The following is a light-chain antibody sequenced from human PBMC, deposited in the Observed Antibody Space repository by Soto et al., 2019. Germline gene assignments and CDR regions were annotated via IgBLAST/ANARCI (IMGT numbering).Light chain of an antibody. CDR1: SSNIGSNT. CDR2: SNH. Sequence: QSVLTQPPSASGTLGQRVTISCSGSSSNIGSNTVNWYQQLPGSALKVLIYSNHQRPSGVPDRFSGSKSGTSASLAISGLQSENSADYPCAAWDDTLWVFGGGTKLTVL. J-gene: IGLJ3*02. CDR3: AAWDDTLWV. V-gene: IGLV1-44*01.